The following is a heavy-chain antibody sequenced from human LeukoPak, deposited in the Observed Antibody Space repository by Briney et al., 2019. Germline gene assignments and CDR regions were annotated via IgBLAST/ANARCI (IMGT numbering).Heavy chain of an antibody. J-gene: IGHJ6*03. CDR2: IRSKAYGETT. CDR1: GFTFGDYA. Sequence: GRSLRLSCTASGFTFGDYAMSWVRQAPGKGLGWVGFIRSKAYGETTEYAASVKGRFTISRDDSKSIAYLQMNSLKTEDTAVYYCTRERDYYDSSGYYSHYYYYMDVWGKGTTVTISS. CDR3: TRERDYYDSSGYYSHYYYYMDV. V-gene: IGHV3-49*04. D-gene: IGHD3-22*01.